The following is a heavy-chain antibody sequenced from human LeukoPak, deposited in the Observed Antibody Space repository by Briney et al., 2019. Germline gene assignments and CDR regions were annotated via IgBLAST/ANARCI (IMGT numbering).Heavy chain of an antibody. CDR1: GGSVDSSEYF. CDR2: IYYSGIT. V-gene: IGHV4-39*07. CDR3: ARSLGDLSYTSFNY. J-gene: IGHJ4*02. Sequence: PSETLSLTCTVSGGSVDSSEYFWGWIRQPTGKGLEWIGSIYYSGITYYNPSLKSRVTMSVDTSKNQFSLKLRSLTAADTAVYYCARSLGDLSYTSFNYWGQGILVTVSS. D-gene: IGHD3-16*02.